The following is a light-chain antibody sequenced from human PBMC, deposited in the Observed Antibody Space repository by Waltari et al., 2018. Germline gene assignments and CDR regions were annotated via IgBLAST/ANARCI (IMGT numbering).Light chain of an antibody. J-gene: IGKJ3*01. CDR3: QLRYSWPPKFT. CDR2: DAS. Sequence: EIVLTQSPATLSLSPGDRATLSCEASQSVSNYLAWYQQKRGQTPRLLIYDASNGATGIPARFGGSGSGTDFTLTISGLEPEDSAVYYCQLRYSWPPKFTFGPGTKVETK. CDR1: QSVSNY. V-gene: IGKV3-11*01.